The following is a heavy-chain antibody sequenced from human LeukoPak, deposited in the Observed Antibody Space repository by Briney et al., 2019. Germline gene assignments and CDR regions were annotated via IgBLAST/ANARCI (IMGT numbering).Heavy chain of an antibody. CDR2: IYYSGST. D-gene: IGHD3-3*01. Sequence: SQTLSLTCTVSGGSISSGDYYWSWIRQPPGKGLEWIGYIYYSGSTYYNPSLKSRVTISVDTSKNQFSLKLSSVTAADTAVYYCARSDYDFWSGYPAGMDVWGKGTTVTVSS. CDR1: GGSISSGDYY. CDR3: ARSDYDFWSGYPAGMDV. J-gene: IGHJ6*03. V-gene: IGHV4-30-4*08.